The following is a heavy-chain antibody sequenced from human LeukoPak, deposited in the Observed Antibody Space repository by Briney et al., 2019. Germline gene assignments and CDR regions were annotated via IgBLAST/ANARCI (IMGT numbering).Heavy chain of an antibody. CDR1: GGSISSGSYY. Sequence: SETLSLTCTVSGGSISSGSYYWSWIRQPAGKGLEWIGHIYTSGSTNYNPSLKSRVTISVDTSKNQFSLKLSSVSAADTAVYYCARLVRRLHRLNIGRDNDYATGYYLDSWGQGTLVTVSS. D-gene: IGHD4-17*01. J-gene: IGHJ4*02. V-gene: IGHV4-61*09. CDR3: ARLVRRLHRLNIGRDNDYATGYYLDS. CDR2: IYTSGST.